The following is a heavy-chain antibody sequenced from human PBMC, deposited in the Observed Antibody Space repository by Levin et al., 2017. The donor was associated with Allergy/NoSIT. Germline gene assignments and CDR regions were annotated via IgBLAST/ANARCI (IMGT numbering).Heavy chain of an antibody. D-gene: IGHD3-22*01. J-gene: IGHJ5*01. Sequence: PGGSLRLSCTASGFTVENYPMSWVRHSPRKGLEWVSGLTASGTKTFYADSVEGRFTISRDNSKNTLYLQMYSLRAEDTAVYYCARDTHYDAWGQGTLVTVSS. CDR1: GFTVENYP. V-gene: IGHV3-23*01. CDR2: LTASGTKT. CDR3: ARDTHYDA.